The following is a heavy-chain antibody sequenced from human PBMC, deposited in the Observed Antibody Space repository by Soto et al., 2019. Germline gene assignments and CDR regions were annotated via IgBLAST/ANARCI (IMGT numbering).Heavy chain of an antibody. CDR2: MSGSGDRT. V-gene: IGHV3-23*01. CDR1: GFTFSSYV. Sequence: LRLSCAASGFTFSSYVMSWVRQAPGKGLEWVSGMSGSGDRTYYADSVKGRFTISRDNSRNTLSLQMNSLRAEDTAIYYCAKDLPLTYDSSGYFPPPDDAFDIWGQGTMVTVSS. CDR3: AKDLPLTYDSSGYFPPPDDAFDI. D-gene: IGHD3-22*01. J-gene: IGHJ3*02.